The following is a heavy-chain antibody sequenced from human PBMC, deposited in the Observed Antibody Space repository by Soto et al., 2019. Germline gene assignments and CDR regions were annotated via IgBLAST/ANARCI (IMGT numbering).Heavy chain of an antibody. Sequence: GGSLRLSCAVSGFTFSSDWMDWVRQAPGKGLEWVANINQDGSEKNYVDSVKGRFTIFRDNAKNSLYLQMSSLTAEDSALYFCSRSLNYWGQGTLVTVSS. V-gene: IGHV3-7*01. J-gene: IGHJ4*02. CDR1: GFTFSSDW. CDR2: INQDGSEK. CDR3: SRSLNY.